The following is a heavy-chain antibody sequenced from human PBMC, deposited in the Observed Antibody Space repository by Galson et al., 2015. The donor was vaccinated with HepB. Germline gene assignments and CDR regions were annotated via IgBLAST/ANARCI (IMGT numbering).Heavy chain of an antibody. D-gene: IGHD3-10*01. CDR1: GFTFGAYE. CDR2: ISSNGYMI. CDR3: VRDDALWSWYFDS. J-gene: IGHJ4*02. V-gene: IGHV3-48*03. Sequence: SLRLSCAASGFTFGAYEINWVRQAPGKGLEWTSYISSNGYMIYYAESVKGRFTVSRDNARDSLYLQMNSLRVEDTAVYYCVRDDALWSWYFDSWGQGILVTVSS.